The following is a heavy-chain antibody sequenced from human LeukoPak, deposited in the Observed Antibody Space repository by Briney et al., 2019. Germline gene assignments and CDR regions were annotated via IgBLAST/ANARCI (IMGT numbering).Heavy chain of an antibody. CDR1: GGSISSYY. J-gene: IGHJ3*02. Sequence: KPSETLSLTCTVSGGSISSYYWSWIRQPPGKGLEWIGYIYYSGSTNYNPSLKSRVTISVDTSKNQFSLKLSSVTAADTAVYYCARGRYCYDDSGAFDIWGQGTMVTVSS. CDR2: IYYSGST. V-gene: IGHV4-59*01. D-gene: IGHD3-22*01. CDR3: ARGRYCYDDSGAFDI.